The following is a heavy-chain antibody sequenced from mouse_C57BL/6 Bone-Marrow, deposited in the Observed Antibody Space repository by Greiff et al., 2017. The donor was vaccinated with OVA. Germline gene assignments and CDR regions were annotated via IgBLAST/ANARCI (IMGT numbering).Heavy chain of an antibody. CDR1: GFSLTSYG. D-gene: IGHD1-1*01. Sequence: QVQLQQSGPGLVQPSQSLSITCTVSGFSLTSYGVHWVRQSPGKGLEWLGVIWRGGSTDYNAAFMSRLSITKDNSKSQVFFKMNSLQAGDTAIYYCAKNKYYGSSYDAMDYWGQGTSVTVSS. CDR2: IWRGGST. J-gene: IGHJ4*01. V-gene: IGHV2-5*01. CDR3: AKNKYYGSSYDAMDY.